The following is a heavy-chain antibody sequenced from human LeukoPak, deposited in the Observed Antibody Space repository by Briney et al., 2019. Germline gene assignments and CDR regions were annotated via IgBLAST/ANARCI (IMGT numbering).Heavy chain of an antibody. D-gene: IGHD6-13*01. CDR2: IYYTGSS. CDR1: GGSVSDYY. J-gene: IGHJ5*02. CDR3: AKENWYLYNNNWYKTWFDP. Sequence: PSETLSLTCTVSGGSVSDYYWSWIRQSPGKGLEWIGYIYYTGSSSYNPSLRSRVTISADTSKNQFSLKLSSVTAADTAVYYCAKENWYLYNNNWYKTWFDPWGQGTLVTVSS. V-gene: IGHV4-59*02.